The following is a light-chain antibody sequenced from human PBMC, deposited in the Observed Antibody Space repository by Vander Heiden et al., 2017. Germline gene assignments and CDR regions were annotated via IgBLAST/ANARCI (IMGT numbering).Light chain of an antibody. Sequence: SYVLTQPPSVSVAPGKTARITCGGNNIGSKSVHWYQQKPGQAPVLVIYYDSDQPSGIPERFSGSNSGNTATLTISRVEAGDEADYYCQVWDSSSDHPVFGGGTKLTVL. CDR2: YDS. J-gene: IGLJ2*01. CDR3: QVWDSSSDHPV. CDR1: NIGSKS. V-gene: IGLV3-21*04.